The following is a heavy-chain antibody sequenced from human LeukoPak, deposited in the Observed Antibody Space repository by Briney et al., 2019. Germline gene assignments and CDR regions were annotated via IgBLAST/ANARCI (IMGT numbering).Heavy chain of an antibody. J-gene: IGHJ5*02. CDR2: IYTSGST. CDR1: GGPISSGSYY. V-gene: IGHV4-61*02. D-gene: IGHD2-2*02. Sequence: SETLSLTCTVSGGPISSGSYYWSWIRQPAGKGLEWIGRIYTSGSTNYNPSLKSRVTISVDTSKNQFSLKLSSVTAADTAVYYCARGRGSCSSTSCYIWFDPWGQGTLVTVSS. CDR3: ARGRGSCSSTSCYIWFDP.